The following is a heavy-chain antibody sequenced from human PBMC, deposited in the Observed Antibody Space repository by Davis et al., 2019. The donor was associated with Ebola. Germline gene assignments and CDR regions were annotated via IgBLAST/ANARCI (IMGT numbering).Heavy chain of an antibody. V-gene: IGHV3-30*02. CDR1: GFTFSNYG. CDR3: VKGDIVVVPAAIPDYYYYYGMDV. Sequence: GGSLRLSCAASGFTFSNYGMHWVRQAPGKGLEWVAAIWYAGSNTYHADSVKGRFTISRDNSKNTLYLQMSSLRAEDTAVYYCVKGDIVVVPAAIPDYYYYYGMDVWGQGTTVTVSS. D-gene: IGHD2-2*02. J-gene: IGHJ6*02. CDR2: IWYAGSNT.